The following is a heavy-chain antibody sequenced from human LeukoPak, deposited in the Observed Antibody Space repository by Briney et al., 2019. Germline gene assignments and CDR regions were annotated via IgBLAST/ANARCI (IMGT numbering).Heavy chain of an antibody. CDR1: EFTFSSYG. Sequence: GGCLRLSCAASEFTFSSYGMSWVRQAPGKGLEWVSSISGSGGSTQYADSVQGRFAISRDNAKDSLYLQMSSLRDGDTAVYYCAKNIVTGVDWFDPWGQGTLVTVSS. CDR3: AKNIVTGVDWFDP. D-gene: IGHD7-27*01. J-gene: IGHJ5*02. CDR2: ISGSGGST. V-gene: IGHV3-23*01.